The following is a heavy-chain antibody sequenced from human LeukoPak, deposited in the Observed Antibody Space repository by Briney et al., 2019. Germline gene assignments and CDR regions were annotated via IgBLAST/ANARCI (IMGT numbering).Heavy chain of an antibody. CDR1: GFTFSSYG. J-gene: IGHJ4*02. CDR3: ARESYYGSGSYSRFDC. V-gene: IGHV3-33*01. CDR2: IWYDGSNK. Sequence: GGSLRLSCAASGFTFSSYGMHWVRQAPGKGLEWVAVIWYDGSNKYYADSVKGRFTISRDNSKNTLYLQMNSLRAEDTAVYYCARESYYGSGSYSRFDCWGQGTLVTVSS. D-gene: IGHD3-10*01.